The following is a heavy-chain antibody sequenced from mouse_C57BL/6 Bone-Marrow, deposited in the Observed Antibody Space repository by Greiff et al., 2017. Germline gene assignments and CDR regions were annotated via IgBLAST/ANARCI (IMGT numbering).Heavy chain of an antibody. Sequence: VQLQQPGAELVKPGASVKLSCKASGYTFTSYWMHWVKQRPGQGLEWIGMIHPNSGSTNYNEKFKSKATLTVDKSSSTAYMQLSSLTSEDSAVYYCARSSGSSFAWFAYWGQGTLVTVSA. D-gene: IGHD1-1*01. J-gene: IGHJ3*01. V-gene: IGHV1-64*01. CDR3: ARSSGSSFAWFAY. CDR2: IHPNSGST. CDR1: GYTFTSYW.